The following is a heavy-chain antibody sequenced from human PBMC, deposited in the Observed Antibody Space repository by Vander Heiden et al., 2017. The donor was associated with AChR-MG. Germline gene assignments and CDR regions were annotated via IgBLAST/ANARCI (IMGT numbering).Heavy chain of an antibody. Sequence: EVQLLESGGGLVQPGGSLRLSSAASGFTFSSYAMRWVRQAPGKGLDGVSAINGGGGSTYYADSVKGRFTISRDKSKNTLYLQMNSLRAEDTAVYYCAKDHYASVAGTNYFDYWGQGTLLTVSS. J-gene: IGHJ4*02. V-gene: IGHV3-23*01. D-gene: IGHD6-19*01. CDR1: GFTFSSYA. CDR3: AKDHYASVAGTNYFDY. CDR2: INGGGGST.